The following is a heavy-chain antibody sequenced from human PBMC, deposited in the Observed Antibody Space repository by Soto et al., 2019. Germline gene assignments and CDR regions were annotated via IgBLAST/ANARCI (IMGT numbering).Heavy chain of an antibody. D-gene: IGHD5-12*01. Sequence: GGSLRLSCAASGFTFGSYAMSWVRQAPGKGLEWVSGISGSGGSTYYADSLKGRFTISRVDSKNTLYLQMNSLRAEDTAVYYCAKDRGGYSGYDQVFDYWGQGTLVTVSS. CDR3: AKDRGGYSGYDQVFDY. J-gene: IGHJ4*02. CDR2: ISGSGGST. V-gene: IGHV3-23*01. CDR1: GFTFGSYA.